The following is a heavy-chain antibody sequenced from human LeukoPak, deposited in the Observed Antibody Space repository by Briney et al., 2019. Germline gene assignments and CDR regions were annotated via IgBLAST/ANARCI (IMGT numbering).Heavy chain of an antibody. J-gene: IGHJ4*02. CDR3: ARHKLRYSQGYFDY. CDR1: GGSISSYY. Sequence: PSETLSLTCTVSGGSISSYYWSWIRQPPGKGLEWFGYIYYSGSTNYNPSPKSRVTISVDTSKNQFSLKLSSVTAADTAVYYCARHKLRYSQGYFDYWGQGTLVTVSS. V-gene: IGHV4-59*08. CDR2: IYYSGST. D-gene: IGHD3-9*01.